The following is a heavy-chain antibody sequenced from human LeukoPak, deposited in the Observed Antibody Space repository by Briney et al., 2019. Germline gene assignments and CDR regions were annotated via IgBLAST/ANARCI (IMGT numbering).Heavy chain of an antibody. CDR2: INHSGST. V-gene: IGHV4-34*01. CDR1: GGSFSGYY. D-gene: IGHD2-15*01. CDR3: ARDSLGVVLEDDAFDI. Sequence: SETLSLTCAVYGGSFSGYYWSWIRQPPGKGLEWIGEINHSGSTNYNPSLKSRVTISVDTSKNQFSLKLSSVTAADTAVYYCARDSLGVVLEDDAFDIWGQGTMVTVSS. J-gene: IGHJ3*02.